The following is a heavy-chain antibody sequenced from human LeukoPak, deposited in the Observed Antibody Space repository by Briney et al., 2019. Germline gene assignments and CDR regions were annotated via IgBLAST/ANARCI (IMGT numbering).Heavy chain of an antibody. CDR1: GFTFSDYY. J-gene: IGHJ4*02. V-gene: IGHV3-11*05. D-gene: IGHD3-22*01. CDR3: ARATSYYDSSGYLTY. Sequence: GGSLRLSCAASGFTFSDYYMNWIRQAPGKGLEWVSYISSTSSYTNYADSVKGRFTISRDNAKNSLYLQMNSLRAEDTAVYYCARATSYYDSSGYLTYSGQGALVTVSS. CDR2: ISSTSSYT.